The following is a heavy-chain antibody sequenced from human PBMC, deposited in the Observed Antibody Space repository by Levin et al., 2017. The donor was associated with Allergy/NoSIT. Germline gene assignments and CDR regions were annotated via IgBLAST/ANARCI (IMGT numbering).Heavy chain of an antibody. CDR2: IYSGGST. D-gene: IGHD3-10*01. Sequence: GESLKISCAASGFTVSSNYMSWVRQAPGKGLEWVSVIYSGGSTYYADSVKGRFTISRDNSKNTLYLQMNSLRAEDTAVYYCAREGEWFGDIDWGQGTLVTVSS. J-gene: IGHJ4*02. CDR3: AREGEWFGDID. CDR1: GFTVSSNY. V-gene: IGHV3-53*01.